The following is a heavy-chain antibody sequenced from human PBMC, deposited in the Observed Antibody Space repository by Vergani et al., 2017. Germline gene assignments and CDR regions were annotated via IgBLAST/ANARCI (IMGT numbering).Heavy chain of an antibody. Sequence: QITLKESGPTLVKPTQTLTLTCTFSGFSLSTSGVGVGWIRQPPGKALEWLALIYWDDDKRYSPSLKSRRTITKDTSKNQVVLTMTNMDPVDTATYYCAHRRGFEGGDNWFDPWGQGTLVTVSS. J-gene: IGHJ5*02. CDR2: IYWDDDK. CDR3: AHRRGFEGGDNWFDP. CDR1: GFSLSTSGVG. D-gene: IGHD5-12*01. V-gene: IGHV2-5*02.